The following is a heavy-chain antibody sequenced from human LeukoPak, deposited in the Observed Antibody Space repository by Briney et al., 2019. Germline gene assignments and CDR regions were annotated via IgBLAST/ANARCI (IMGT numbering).Heavy chain of an antibody. D-gene: IGHD1-26*01. Sequence: SETLSLTCTVSGGSISDYYWSWIRQPPGKGLEWIGYIYYRGSPTNYNPSLKSRVTMSVDTSKNQFSLKLSSVTAADTAVYYCARRRYSGSPRTYYYMDVWGKGTTVTVSS. J-gene: IGHJ6*03. CDR3: ARRRYSGSPRTYYYMDV. CDR1: GGSISDYY. V-gene: IGHV4-59*08. CDR2: IYYRGSPT.